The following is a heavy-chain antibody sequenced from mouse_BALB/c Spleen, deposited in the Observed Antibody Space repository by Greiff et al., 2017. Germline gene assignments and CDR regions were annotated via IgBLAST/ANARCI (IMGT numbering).Heavy chain of an antibody. V-gene: IGHV5-6-5*01. D-gene: IGHD3-3*01. J-gene: IGHJ4*01. Sequence: EVMLVESGGGLVKPGGSLKLSCAASGFTFSSYAMSWVRQTPEKRLEWVASISSGGSTYYPDSVKGRFTISRDNARNILYLQMSSLRSEDTAMYYCAREGDAAMDYWGQGTSVTVSS. CDR1: GFTFSSYA. CDR3: AREGDAAMDY. CDR2: ISSGGST.